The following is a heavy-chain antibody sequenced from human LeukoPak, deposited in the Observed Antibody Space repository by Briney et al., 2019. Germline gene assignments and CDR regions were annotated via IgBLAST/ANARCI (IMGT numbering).Heavy chain of an antibody. CDR3: ASGYCSGGSCADY. D-gene: IGHD2-15*01. Sequence: GGSLRLSCAASGFTFSSYDMSWIRQAPGKGLEWVSYISSSGSTIYYADSVKGRFTISRDNAKNSLYLQMNSLRAEDTAVYYCASGYCSGGSCADYWGQGTLVTVSS. J-gene: IGHJ4*02. CDR1: GFTFSSYD. CDR2: ISSSGSTI. V-gene: IGHV3-11*04.